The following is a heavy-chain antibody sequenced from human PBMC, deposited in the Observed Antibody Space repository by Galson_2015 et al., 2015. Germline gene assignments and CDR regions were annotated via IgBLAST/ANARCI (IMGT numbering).Heavy chain of an antibody. D-gene: IGHD3-10*01. CDR1: GYSFTSYW. Sequence: QSGAEVTKPGESLTISCKGSGYSFTSYWIGWVRQMPGKGLEWMGIIYPGDSDTRYSPSFQGQVTISADKSISTAYLQWSSLKASDTAMYYCARWVRGGVWENWVDPWGQGTLVTVSS. CDR2: IYPGDSDT. V-gene: IGHV5-51*01. CDR3: ARWVRGGVWENWVDP. J-gene: IGHJ5*02.